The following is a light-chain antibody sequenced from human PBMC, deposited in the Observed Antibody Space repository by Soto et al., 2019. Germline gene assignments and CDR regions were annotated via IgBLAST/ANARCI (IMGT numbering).Light chain of an antibody. V-gene: IGKV4-1*01. CDR3: QQYYGGPFT. Sequence: DIVMTQTPDSLAVSLGERATINCKSSQSVLYSSNNKNYLAWYQQKPGQPPKLLIYWASTRESGVPDRFSGSGSGTDFTLTISNLQAEDVAVYYCQQYYGGPFTFGGGTKVEMK. CDR2: WAS. J-gene: IGKJ4*01. CDR1: QSVLYSSNNKNY.